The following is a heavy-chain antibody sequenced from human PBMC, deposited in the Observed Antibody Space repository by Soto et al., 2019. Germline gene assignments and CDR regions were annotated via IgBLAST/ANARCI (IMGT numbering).Heavy chain of an antibody. V-gene: IGHV1-69*13. J-gene: IGHJ6*02. CDR3: AGTYYYDSSGYHQYYGMDV. CDR1: GGTFSSYA. D-gene: IGHD3-22*01. Sequence: GASVKVSCKASGGTFSSYAISWVRQAPGQGLEWMGGIIPIFGTANYAQKFQGRVTITADESTSTAYMELSSLRSEDTAVYYCAGTYYYDSSGYHQYYGMDVWGQGTTVTVSS. CDR2: IIPIFGTA.